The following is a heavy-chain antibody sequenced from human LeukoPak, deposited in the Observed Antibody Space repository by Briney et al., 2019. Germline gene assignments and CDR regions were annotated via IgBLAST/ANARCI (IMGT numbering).Heavy chain of an antibody. CDR3: AKFGGTFFWSGYNELFGY. D-gene: IGHD3-3*01. CDR2: ISYDGTNK. Sequence: GRSLRLSCAASGFTFSSFGMHWVRQAPGKGLEWVAVISYDGTNKFYADSVKDRFTISRDNSKNTVYLQMNSLRAEDTAVYYCAKFGGTFFWSGYNELFGYWGQGTLVTVSS. V-gene: IGHV3-30*18. CDR1: GFTFSSFG. J-gene: IGHJ4*02.